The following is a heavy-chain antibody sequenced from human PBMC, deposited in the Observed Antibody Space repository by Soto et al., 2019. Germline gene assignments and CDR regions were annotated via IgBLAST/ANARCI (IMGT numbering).Heavy chain of an antibody. D-gene: IGHD6-19*01. CDR2: INPNSGGT. V-gene: IGHV1-2*04. J-gene: IGHJ6*02. CDR3: ARAKGFSSGWYGYYYGMDV. CDR1: GYTFTGYY. Sequence: ASVKVSCKASGYTFTGYYMHWVRQAPGQGLEWMGWINPNSGGTNYAQKFQGWVTMTRDTSISTAYMELSRLRSDDPAVYYCARAKGFSSGWYGYYYGMDVWGQGTTVTVSS.